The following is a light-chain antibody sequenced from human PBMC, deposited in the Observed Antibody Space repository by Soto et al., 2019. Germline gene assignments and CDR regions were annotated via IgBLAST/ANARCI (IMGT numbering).Light chain of an antibody. CDR2: DVN. CDR3: SSHSSSSTLVV. V-gene: IGLV2-14*03. J-gene: IGLJ2*01. CDR1: SSDVGGYNY. Sequence: QSALTQPASMSGSPGQSITISCTGTSSDVGGYNYVSWYRQHPGKAPKLMIYDVNNRPSGVSNRFSGSKSGNTASLTISGLQAEDEAYYYCSSHSSSSTLVVVGGGTKVTVL.